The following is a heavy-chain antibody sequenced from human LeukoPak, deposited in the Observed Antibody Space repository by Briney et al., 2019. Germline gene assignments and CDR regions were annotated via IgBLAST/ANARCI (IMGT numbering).Heavy chain of an antibody. Sequence: PSETLSLTCTVSGVSTTSSTYYWGGVRQPPGKGLEWIGTIYYRGSTYYNPDLKSRFSITVDTTKNTYSLMLSSVTAADTAVYYCARDHPGYYDFWSGYPYNWFDPWGQGTLVTVSS. V-gene: IGHV4-39*07. CDR3: ARDHPGYYDFWSGYPYNWFDP. D-gene: IGHD3-3*01. CDR2: IYYRGST. CDR1: GVSTTSSTYY. J-gene: IGHJ5*02.